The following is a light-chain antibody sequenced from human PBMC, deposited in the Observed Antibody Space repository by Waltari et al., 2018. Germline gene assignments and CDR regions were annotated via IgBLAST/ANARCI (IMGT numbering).Light chain of an antibody. CDR2: RND. J-gene: IGLJ2*01. Sequence: QSVLTQPPSASGAPGQRVTISCSGSSSHLGGNLVNCYQQVPGTTPKLLIYRNDQRPSGVPDRFSGSKSGTSASLAISGLRSDDEADYFCASWDDSLNGRWEFGGGTKVTVI. CDR1: SSHLGGNL. CDR3: ASWDDSLNGRWE. V-gene: IGLV1-44*01.